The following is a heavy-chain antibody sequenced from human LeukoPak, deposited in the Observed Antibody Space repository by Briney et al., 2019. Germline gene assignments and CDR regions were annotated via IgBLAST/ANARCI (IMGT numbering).Heavy chain of an antibody. CDR3: ARHTGATRPNFDY. V-gene: IGHV4-39*01. D-gene: IGHD6-6*01. Sequence: SETLSLTCTVSGGSISSGGYYWDRIRQPPGNGLEWIGSIYYSGSTYYNPSLKSRVTISVDTSKNQFSLKLSSVTAADTAVHYCARHTGATRPNFDYWGQGALVTVSS. J-gene: IGHJ4*02. CDR1: GGSISSGGYY. CDR2: IYYSGST.